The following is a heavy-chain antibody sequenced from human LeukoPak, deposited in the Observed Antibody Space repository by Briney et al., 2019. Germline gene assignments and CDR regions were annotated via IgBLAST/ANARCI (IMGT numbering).Heavy chain of an antibody. J-gene: IGHJ4*02. CDR2: ISTDGAIT. V-gene: IGHV3-74*01. D-gene: IGHD4-17*01. CDR1: GFTFTSVW. Sequence: GGSLRLSCAASGFTFTSVWMHWLRQAPGRGLVWISRISTDGAITGYADSVKGRFTISRDNAKNTLYLHMNSLRAEDTAVYYCARDRTTVTLFDYWGQGALVTVSS. CDR3: ARDRTTVTLFDY.